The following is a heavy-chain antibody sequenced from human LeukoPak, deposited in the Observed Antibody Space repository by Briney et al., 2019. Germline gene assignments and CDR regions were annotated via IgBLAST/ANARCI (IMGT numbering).Heavy chain of an antibody. J-gene: IGHJ4*02. CDR3: ARADEYSSSSGDY. V-gene: IGHV3-21*01. CDR1: GFTFSNYG. CDR2: ISSSSYI. D-gene: IGHD6-6*01. Sequence: PGGSLRLSCAASGFTFSNYGIHWVRQAPGKGLEWVSSISSSSYIYYADSVKGRFTISRDNAKNSLYLQMNSLRAEDTAVYCCARADEYSSSSGDYWGQGTLVTVSS.